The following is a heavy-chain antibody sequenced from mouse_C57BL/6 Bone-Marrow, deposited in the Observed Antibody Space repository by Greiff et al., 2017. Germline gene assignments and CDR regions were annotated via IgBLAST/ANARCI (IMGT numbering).Heavy chain of an antibody. D-gene: IGHD2-4*01. V-gene: IGHV1-42*01. Sequence: VQLQQSGPELVKPGASVKISCKASGYSFTGYYMNWVKQSPEKSLEWIGEINPSTGGTTSNQKFKAKATLTVDKSSSTAYMQLKSLTSEDSAVYYCASGDYDWYFDVWGTGTTVTVSS. CDR1: GYSFTGYY. CDR2: INPSTGGT. J-gene: IGHJ1*03. CDR3: ASGDYDWYFDV.